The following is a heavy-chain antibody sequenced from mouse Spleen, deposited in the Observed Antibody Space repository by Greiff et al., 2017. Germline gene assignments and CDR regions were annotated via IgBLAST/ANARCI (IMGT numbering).Heavy chain of an antibody. Sequence: EVKLVESGGGLVKPGGSLKLSCAASGFTFSSYAMSWVRQTPEKRLEWVATISSGGSYTYYPDSVKGRFTISRDNAKNTLYLQMSSLRSEDTAMYYCARQSRSTMIRYFDVWGAGTTVTVSS. V-gene: IGHV5-9-3*01. CDR3: ARQSRSTMIRYFDV. D-gene: IGHD2-4*01. J-gene: IGHJ1*01. CDR2: ISSGGSYT. CDR1: GFTFSSYA.